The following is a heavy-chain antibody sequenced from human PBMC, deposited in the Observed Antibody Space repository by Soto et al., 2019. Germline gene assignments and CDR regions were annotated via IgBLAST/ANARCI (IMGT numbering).Heavy chain of an antibody. V-gene: IGHV3-48*03. CDR1: GFTLSSYH. CDR3: ARDGTTGTANYHYAMDV. J-gene: IGHJ6*02. Sequence: GGSLRLSCVASGFTLSSYHMDWVRQAPGKGLEWISYIHASSISNIYYADSVKGRFTISRDNAKNSLYLQMDSLRAEDTAVYYCARDGTTGTANYHYAMDVWGQGTTVTVSS. CDR2: IHASSISNI. D-gene: IGHD4-17*01.